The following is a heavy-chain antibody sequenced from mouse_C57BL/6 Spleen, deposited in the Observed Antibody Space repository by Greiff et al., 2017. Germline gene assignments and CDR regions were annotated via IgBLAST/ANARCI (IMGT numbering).Heavy chain of an antibody. V-gene: IGHV1-81*01. J-gene: IGHJ3*01. CDR2: IYPRSGNT. CDR3: ASYYDYGFAY. Sequence: VQLQQSGAELARPGASVKLSCKASGYTFTSYGISWVKQRTGQGLEWIGEIYPRSGNTYYNEKFKGKATLTADKSSSTAYMELRSLTSEDSAVYFCASYYDYGFAYWGQGTLVTVSA. D-gene: IGHD2-4*01. CDR1: GYTFTSYG.